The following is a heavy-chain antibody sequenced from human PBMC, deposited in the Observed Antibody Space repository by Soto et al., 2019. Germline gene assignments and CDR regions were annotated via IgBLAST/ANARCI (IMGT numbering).Heavy chain of an antibody. CDR1: GFTFSSYA. CDR3: AKDRPAKRVVITLFDY. J-gene: IGHJ4*02. CDR2: ISGSGGST. D-gene: IGHD3-22*01. Sequence: GGSLRLSCAASGFTFSSYAMSWVRQAPGKGLEWVSAISGSGGSTYYADSVKGRFTISRDNSKNTLYLQMNNLRAEDTAVYYCAKDRPAKRVVITLFDYWGQGTLVTVSS. V-gene: IGHV3-23*01.